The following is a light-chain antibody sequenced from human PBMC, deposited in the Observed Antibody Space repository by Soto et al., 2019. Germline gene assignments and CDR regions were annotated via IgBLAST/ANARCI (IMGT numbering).Light chain of an antibody. CDR3: QQYGSSPT. Sequence: IVMTQSPAPLSVSPGERATLSCRASQSVRSNLAWYQQKPGQAPRILISGASTRATGIPDRFSGGGSGTDFTLTISRLEPEDVAVYYCQQYGSSPTFGQGTRLEIK. J-gene: IGKJ5*01. CDR1: QSVRSN. CDR2: GAS. V-gene: IGKV3-20*01.